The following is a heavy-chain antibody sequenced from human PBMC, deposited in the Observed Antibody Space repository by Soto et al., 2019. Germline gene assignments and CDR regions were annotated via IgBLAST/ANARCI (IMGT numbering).Heavy chain of an antibody. CDR1: CGSFSGYY. CDR3: ASLYCSGGSCPPYYYYYGMDV. J-gene: IGHJ6*02. D-gene: IGHD2-15*01. CDR2: INHSGST. Sequence: ETLSLTCAVYCGSFSGYYWSWILHPPGKGLEWIGEINHSGSTNYNPSLKSRVTISVDTSKNQFSLKLSSVTAADTAVYYCASLYCSGGSCPPYYYYYGMDVWGQGTTVTVSS. V-gene: IGHV4-34*01.